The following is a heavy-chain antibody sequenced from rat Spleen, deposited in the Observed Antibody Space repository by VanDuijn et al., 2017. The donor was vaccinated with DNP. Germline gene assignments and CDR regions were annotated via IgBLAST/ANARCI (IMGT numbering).Heavy chain of an antibody. V-gene: IGHV2-19*01. J-gene: IGHJ2*01. CDR1: GFSLTDYS. Sequence: QVQLKESGPGMVQPSQTLSLTCTVPGFSLTDYSVHWVRQPPGKVLEWIAAISRGGSTYYNSVFKSRLRISRDTPRSQVLLKMNSLQTEDTAIYFCTRDYSPTGYWCKGVMVTVSS. D-gene: IGHD1-1*01. CDR3: TRDYSPTGY. CDR2: ISRGGST.